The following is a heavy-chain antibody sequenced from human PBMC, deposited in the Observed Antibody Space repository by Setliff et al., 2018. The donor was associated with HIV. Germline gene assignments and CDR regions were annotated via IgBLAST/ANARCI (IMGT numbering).Heavy chain of an antibody. CDR1: GYTFTNNF. Sequence: ASVKVSCKASGYTFTNNFIHWVRQAPGQGLEWMGWISPYDAARKISQKFRGRVSLTTDTSINTAYMELGGLHSDDTAVYYCARQLYNSLDFRGQGALVTVSS. J-gene: IGHJ4*02. V-gene: IGHV1-2*02. CDR3: ARQLYNSLDF. CDR2: ISPYDAAR. D-gene: IGHD1-1*01.